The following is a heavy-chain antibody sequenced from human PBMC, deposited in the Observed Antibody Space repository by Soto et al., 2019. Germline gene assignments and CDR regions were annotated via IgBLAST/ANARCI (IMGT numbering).Heavy chain of an antibody. D-gene: IGHD3-16*01. Sequence: EVQLVESGGDVVQPGGSLRLSCAASGFTFEDYTIHWVRQAPGKALEWVSLISWDGGTTYYTHSVNGRFTISRDNSTNSLYLQMTSLRPEDTALYYCAKDGSQKDDDGNWLGSWGQGTLVTFSS. V-gene: IGHV3-43*01. CDR3: AKDGSQKDDDGNWLGS. CDR1: GFTFEDYT. J-gene: IGHJ5*01. CDR2: ISWDGGTT.